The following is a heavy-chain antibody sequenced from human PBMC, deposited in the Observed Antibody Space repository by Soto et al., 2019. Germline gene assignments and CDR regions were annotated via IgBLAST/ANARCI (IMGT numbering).Heavy chain of an antibody. D-gene: IGHD2-2*01. CDR1: GFTFSSYA. CDR3: AKDHVIVVVPADINAFDI. J-gene: IGHJ3*02. V-gene: IGHV3-23*01. CDR2: ISGSGGST. Sequence: GGSLRLSCAASGFTFSSYAMSWVRQAPGKGLEWVSAISGSGGSTYYADSVKGRFTISRDNSKNTLYLQMNSLRAEDTAVYYCAKDHVIVVVPADINAFDIWGQGTMVTVSS.